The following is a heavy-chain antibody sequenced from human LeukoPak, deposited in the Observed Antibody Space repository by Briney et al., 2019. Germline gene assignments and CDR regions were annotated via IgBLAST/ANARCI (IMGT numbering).Heavy chain of an antibody. J-gene: IGHJ3*02. V-gene: IGHV3-20*04. Sequence: GGSLRLSCAASGFTFDDYGMNWVRQAPGKGLEWVSGINWNGGSTGYADSVKGRFTISRDNAKNSLYLQMNSLRAEDTALYYCARDSVLIAVAVRGAFDIWGQGTMVTVSS. CDR2: INWNGGST. CDR3: ARDSVLIAVAVRGAFDI. D-gene: IGHD6-19*01. CDR1: GFTFDDYG.